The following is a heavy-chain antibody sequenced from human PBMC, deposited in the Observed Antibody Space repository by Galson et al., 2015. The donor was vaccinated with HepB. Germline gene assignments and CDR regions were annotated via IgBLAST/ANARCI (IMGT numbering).Heavy chain of an antibody. CDR2: INAGNGNT. CDR1: GYTFTSYA. V-gene: IGHV1-3*01. D-gene: IGHD3-22*01. J-gene: IGHJ4*02. CDR3: ARDLTQDSSGYYGGWGGIDY. Sequence: SVKVSCKASGYTFTSYAMHWVRQAPGQRLEWMGWINAGNGNTKYSQKFQGRVTITRDTSASTAYMELSSLRSEDTAVYYCARDLTQDSSGYYGGWGGIDYWGQGTLVTVSS.